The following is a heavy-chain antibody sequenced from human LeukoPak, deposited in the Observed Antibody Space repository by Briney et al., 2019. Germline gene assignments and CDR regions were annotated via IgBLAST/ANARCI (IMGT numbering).Heavy chain of an antibody. CDR2: IVVGSGNT. J-gene: IGHJ4*02. D-gene: IGHD3-16*02. V-gene: IGHV1-58*01. CDR3: ARDGDYVWGSYRPIFDY. CDR1: GFTFTSSA. Sequence: SVKVSCKASGFTFTSSAVQWVRQARGQRLEWIGWIVVGSGNTNYAQKLQGRVTMTTDTSTSTAYMELRSLRSDDTAVYYCARDGDYVWGSYRPIFDYWGQGTLVTVSS.